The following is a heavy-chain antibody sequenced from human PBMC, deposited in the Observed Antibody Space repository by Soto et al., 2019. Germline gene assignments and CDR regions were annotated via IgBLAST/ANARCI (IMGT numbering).Heavy chain of an antibody. V-gene: IGHV4-4*07. Sequence: PSETLSLTCIVSGVSVTRYTWSWVRQPANKGLEWIGRVFSSVSATYNPSLKSRVSISMDTAENRISLKLDSVTAADAGVYFCARDGMTTGDTWGPGTLVTVSS. D-gene: IGHD2-21*02. CDR2: VFSSVSA. J-gene: IGHJ4*02. CDR3: ARDGMTTGDT. CDR1: GVSVTRYT.